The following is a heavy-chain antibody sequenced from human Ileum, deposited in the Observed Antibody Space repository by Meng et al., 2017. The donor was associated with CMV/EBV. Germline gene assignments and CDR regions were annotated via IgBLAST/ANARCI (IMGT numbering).Heavy chain of an antibody. D-gene: IGHD6-13*01. CDR2: ISYDVSSK. CDR1: GFTFSSYG. J-gene: IGHJ4*02. Sequence: ASGFTFSSYGMHWVRQAPGKGLEWVAVISYDVSSKFYADSVKGRFTISGDNSKNTLYLQMNSLRSEDTAVYYCAIYRGSAAANSFESWGQGTLVTVSS. V-gene: IGHV3-30*03. CDR3: AIYRGSAAANSFES.